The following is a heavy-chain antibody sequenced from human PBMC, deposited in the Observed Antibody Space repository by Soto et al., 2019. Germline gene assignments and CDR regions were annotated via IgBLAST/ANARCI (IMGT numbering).Heavy chain of an antibody. V-gene: IGHV3-23*01. CDR1: GFTFSSYA. Sequence: GGSLRLSCAASGFTFSSYAMSWVRQAPGKGLEWVSAISGSGGSTYYADSVKGRVTISRDNSKNTLYLQMNSLSAEDTAVYYCAKDTDSSSWYYFDYWGQGTLVTVSS. CDR3: AKDTDSSSWYYFDY. D-gene: IGHD6-13*01. CDR2: ISGSGGST. J-gene: IGHJ4*02.